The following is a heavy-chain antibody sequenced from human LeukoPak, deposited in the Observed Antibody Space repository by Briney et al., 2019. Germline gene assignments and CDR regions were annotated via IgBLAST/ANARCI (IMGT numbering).Heavy chain of an antibody. J-gene: IGHJ5*02. V-gene: IGHV1-24*01. CDR3: ARDNSVGDNAWWFDP. Sequence: GASVKVSCKVSGYTLTELSMHWVRQAPGKGLEWMGGFDPEDGETIYAQKFPGRVTMTEDTSTDTAYMELSSLRSEDTAIYYCARDNSVGDNAWWFDPWGQGTLVTVSS. CDR2: FDPEDGET. CDR1: GYTLTELS. D-gene: IGHD1-26*01.